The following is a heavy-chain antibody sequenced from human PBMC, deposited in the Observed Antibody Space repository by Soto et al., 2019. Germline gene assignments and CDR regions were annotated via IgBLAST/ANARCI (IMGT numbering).Heavy chain of an antibody. CDR3: ARGGSYSLDY. CDR2: ISAGSGTI. D-gene: IGHD1-26*01. V-gene: IGHV3-48*01. Sequence: GGSLRLSCAASGFTFSSQSMNWVRQAPGKGLEWVSYISAGSGTIYYTDSVKGRFTISRDSAENSLYLQMSSLRAEDTAVYYCARGGSYSLDYWGHGTLVTVSS. CDR1: GFTFSSQS. J-gene: IGHJ4*01.